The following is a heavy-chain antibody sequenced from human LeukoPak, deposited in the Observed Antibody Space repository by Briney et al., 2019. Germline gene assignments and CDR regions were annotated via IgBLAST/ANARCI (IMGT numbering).Heavy chain of an antibody. J-gene: IGHJ4*02. Sequence: ASVKVSCKASGATFTTYAIIWVRQAPGQGLEWMGGIIPVFGTATYAQRFQGRVTITTDESTSTAYMELTSLRSEDTAVYYCARGYCSSTSCFLDYWGQGTLVTVSS. CDR2: IIPVFGTA. V-gene: IGHV1-69*05. D-gene: IGHD2-2*01. CDR3: ARGYCSSTSCFLDY. CDR1: GATFTTYA.